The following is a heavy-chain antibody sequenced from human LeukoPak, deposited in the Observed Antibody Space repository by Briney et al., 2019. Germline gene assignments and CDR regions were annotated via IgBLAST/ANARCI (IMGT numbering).Heavy chain of an antibody. CDR3: ARGSRYFDWLFPNDY. J-gene: IGHJ4*02. V-gene: IGHV1-2*02. CDR2: INPNSGGT. D-gene: IGHD3-9*01. Sequence: ASVKVSCKASGYTFTGYYMHWVRQAPGQGLEWMGWINPNSGGTNYAQKFQGRVTMTRDTSISTAYMELSRLRSDDTAVYYCARGSRYFDWLFPNDYWGQGTLVTVSS. CDR1: GYTFTGYY.